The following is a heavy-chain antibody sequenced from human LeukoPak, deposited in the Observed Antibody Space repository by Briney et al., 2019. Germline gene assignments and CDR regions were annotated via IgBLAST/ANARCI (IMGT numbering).Heavy chain of an antibody. Sequence: QAGGSLRLSCAASGFTFSSYEMNWVRQAPGKGLEWISYISSSGSTMYCADSVKGRFTISRDNAKNSLYLQMNSLRAEDTAIYYCASSSWYALDYWGQGTLVTVSS. V-gene: IGHV3-48*03. D-gene: IGHD6-13*01. J-gene: IGHJ4*02. CDR3: ASSSWYALDY. CDR1: GFTFSSYE. CDR2: ISSSGSTM.